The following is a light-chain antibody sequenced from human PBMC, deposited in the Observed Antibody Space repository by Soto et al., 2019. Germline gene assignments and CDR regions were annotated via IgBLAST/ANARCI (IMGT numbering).Light chain of an antibody. V-gene: IGLV2-14*01. Sequence: QSVLTQPASVSGSPGQSITISCTGTSSDVGGYNCVSWYQQHPGKAPKLMICDVSNRPSGASSRFSGSKSGNTASLTISGLQAEDEADYYCSSYTSSSTLVFGTGTKDTDL. CDR3: SSYTSSSTLV. CDR1: SSDVGGYNC. J-gene: IGLJ1*01. CDR2: DVS.